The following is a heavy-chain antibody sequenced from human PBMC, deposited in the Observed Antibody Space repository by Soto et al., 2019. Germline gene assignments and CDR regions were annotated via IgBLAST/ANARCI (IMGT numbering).Heavy chain of an antibody. CDR2: TSRSSNPI. Sequence: ESGGGLVQHGGSLRLSCAVSGFAFSTYSMNWVRQAPGKGPEWIAYTSRSSNPIYYADSVKGRFTISRDNAKNSLYLQMNSLRAEDTAVYYCARVEYASGNYYADYWGQGTLVTVSS. V-gene: IGHV3-48*01. CDR1: GFAFSTYS. D-gene: IGHD3-10*01. J-gene: IGHJ4*02. CDR3: ARVEYASGNYYADY.